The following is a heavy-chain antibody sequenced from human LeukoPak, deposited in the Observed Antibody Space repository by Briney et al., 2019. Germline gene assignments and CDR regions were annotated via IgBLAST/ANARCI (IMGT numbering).Heavy chain of an antibody. Sequence: SWVRQAPGKGLEWVGRIKGKTDGGTTDYAAPVKGRFTISRDDSKNTLYLQMNSLKTEDTAVYYCTTVYYDFWSGYYPDYWGQGTLVTVSS. V-gene: IGHV3-15*01. D-gene: IGHD3-3*01. CDR3: TTVYYDFWSGYYPDY. CDR2: IKGKTDGGTT. J-gene: IGHJ4*02.